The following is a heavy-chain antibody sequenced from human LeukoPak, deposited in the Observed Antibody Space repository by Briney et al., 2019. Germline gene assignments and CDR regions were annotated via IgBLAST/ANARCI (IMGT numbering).Heavy chain of an antibody. CDR3: ARDYYGSGTYYKDY. V-gene: IGHV1-2*02. CDR1: GYTFTAYY. Sequence: VASVKVSCKASGYTFTAYYLHWVRQAPGQGLEWMGWIHPNSGGTNYAQNFQGRVSMTTDTSISTVYMELSRLRSDDTAVYYCARDYYGSGTYYKDYWGQGTLVTVSS. D-gene: IGHD3-10*01. J-gene: IGHJ4*02. CDR2: IHPNSGGT.